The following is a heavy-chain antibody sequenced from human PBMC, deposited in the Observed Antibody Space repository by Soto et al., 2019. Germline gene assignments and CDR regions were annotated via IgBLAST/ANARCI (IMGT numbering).Heavy chain of an antibody. CDR2: IYYSGST. CDR3: ARVRPDYYDSSGYYEGYWFDP. D-gene: IGHD3-22*01. CDR1: GGSISSGDYY. J-gene: IGHJ5*02. V-gene: IGHV4-30-4*01. Sequence: PSETLSLTCTVSGGSISSGDYYWSWIRQPPGKGLEWIGYIYYSGSTYYNPSLKSRVTISVDTSKNQFSLKLSSVTAADTAVYYCARVRPDYYDSSGYYEGYWFDPWGQGTLVTVSS.